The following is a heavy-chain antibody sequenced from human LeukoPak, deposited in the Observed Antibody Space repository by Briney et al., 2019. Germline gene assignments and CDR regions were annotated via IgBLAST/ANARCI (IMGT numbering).Heavy chain of an antibody. CDR1: GGSISSFY. V-gene: IGHV4-59*08. D-gene: IGHD2-2*01. CDR2: IYYSGST. CDR3: ARNSPPHAYYFDF. Sequence: SETLSLTCTVSGGSISSFYWSWIRQPPGKGLEWIGYIYYSGSTNYNPSLKSRVTISVDTSKNQFSLKLNSVTAADTAIYFCARNSPPHAYYFDFWGQGPRSPSPQ. J-gene: IGHJ4*02.